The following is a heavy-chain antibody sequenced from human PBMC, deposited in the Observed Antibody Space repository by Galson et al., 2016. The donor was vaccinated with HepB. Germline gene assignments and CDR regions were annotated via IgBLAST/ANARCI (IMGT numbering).Heavy chain of an antibody. CDR1: GFTFAGSA. CDR3: AADPGWETDVGDAFDI. CDR2: IVVGSGNT. Sequence: SVKVSCKASGFTFAGSAMQWVRQARGQRLEWIGWIVVGSGNTNYAQKFQERVTITRDMSTSTAYMELSSLRSEDTAVYYCAADPGWETDVGDAFDIWGQGTMVTVSS. D-gene: IGHD6-19*01. J-gene: IGHJ3*02. V-gene: IGHV1-58*02.